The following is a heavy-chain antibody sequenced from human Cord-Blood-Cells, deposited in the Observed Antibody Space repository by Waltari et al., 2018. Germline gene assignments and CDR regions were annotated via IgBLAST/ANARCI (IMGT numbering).Heavy chain of an antibody. D-gene: IGHD1-26*01. CDR1: GGTSSRYA. J-gene: IGHJ4*02. Sequence: QVQLVQSGAEVQKPGSSVKLSCKTSGGTSSRYAISWVRQAPGQGLEWMGRIIPILGIANYAQKFQGRVTITADKSPSTAYMELSSLGSEDTAVYYCARASGSYYGRYFDYWGQGTLVTVSS. CDR2: IIPILGIA. V-gene: IGHV1-69*09. CDR3: ARASGSYYGRYFDY.